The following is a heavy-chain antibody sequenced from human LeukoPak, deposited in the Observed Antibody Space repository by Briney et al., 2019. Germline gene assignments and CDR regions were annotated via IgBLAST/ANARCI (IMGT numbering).Heavy chain of an antibody. CDR2: ISSSSSYI. J-gene: IGHJ6*03. Sequence: GGSLRLSCAASGFTFSSYSMNWVRQTPGKGLEWVSSISSSSSYILYADSVKGRFTISRDNAKNSLYVQMNSLRAEDTAVYYCVRGAARAYYMDVWGKGTTVTVSS. D-gene: IGHD6-6*01. CDR3: VRGAARAYYMDV. CDR1: GFTFSSYS. V-gene: IGHV3-21*01.